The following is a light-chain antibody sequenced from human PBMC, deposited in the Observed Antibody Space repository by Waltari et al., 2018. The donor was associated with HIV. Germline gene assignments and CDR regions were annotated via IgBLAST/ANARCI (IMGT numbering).Light chain of an antibody. CDR2: QDS. J-gene: IGLJ1*01. CDR3: QAWDSNNYV. V-gene: IGLV3-1*01. Sequence: DLSQPASVSVSPGQTATVTCSGDKFGNRFVCWYRQKSGQSPELILYQDSRPPSGISDRFSGATSGSKATLTIRETQSIDEGDYYCQAWDSNNYVFGSGTRVTVL. CDR1: KFGNRF.